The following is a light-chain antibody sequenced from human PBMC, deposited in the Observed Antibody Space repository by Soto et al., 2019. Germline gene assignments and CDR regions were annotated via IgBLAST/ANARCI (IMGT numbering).Light chain of an antibody. V-gene: IGKV1-16*01. J-gene: IGKJ2*01. CDR2: DAT. Sequence: DIQVTQSPSSLSASVGDTVTLSCRTSEAVARFVAWFQQRPGEAPKTLIADATVLQRGVSSRFSGSVARGNTNFTLTISNLKPEDSATYFCHQYYKFPLNFGRGTNLDIK. CDR1: EAVARF. CDR3: HQYYKFPLN.